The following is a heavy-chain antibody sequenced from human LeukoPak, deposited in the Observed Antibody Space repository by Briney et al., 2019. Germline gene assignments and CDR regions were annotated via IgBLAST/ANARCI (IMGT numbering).Heavy chain of an antibody. J-gene: IGHJ4*02. CDR2: IWYDGSNK. CDR1: GFTFSSYG. CDR3: ARDYTQGATSPPGLLSDY. D-gene: IGHD1-26*01. V-gene: IGHV3-33*01. Sequence: GGSLRLSCAASGFTFSSYGMHWVRQAPGKGLEWVAVIWYDGSNKYYADSVKGRFTISRDNSKNTLYLQMNSLRAEDTAVYYCARDYTQGATSPPGLLSDYWGQGTLVTVSS.